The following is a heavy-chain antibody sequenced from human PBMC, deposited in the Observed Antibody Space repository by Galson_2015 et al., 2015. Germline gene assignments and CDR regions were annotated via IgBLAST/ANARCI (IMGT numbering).Heavy chain of an antibody. V-gene: IGHV3-30*03. Sequence: SLRLSCAASGFTFSSYGMHWVRQAPGKGLEWVAVISYDGSNKYYADSVKGRFTISRDNSKNTLYLQMNSLRAEDTAVYYCARDLRLEGYCSGTSCKRAVYYGMDVWGQGTTVTVSS. CDR3: ARDLRLEGYCSGTSCKRAVYYGMDV. D-gene: IGHD2-2*01. J-gene: IGHJ6*02. CDR1: GFTFSSYG. CDR2: ISYDGSNK.